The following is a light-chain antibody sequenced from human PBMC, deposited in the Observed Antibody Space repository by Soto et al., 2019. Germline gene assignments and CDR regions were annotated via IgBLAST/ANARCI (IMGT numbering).Light chain of an antibody. CDR2: GAS. CDR1: QSVSGR. CDR3: QQYDKWPPWT. Sequence: EVVMTQSPTTLSVSPGERATLSCRASQSVSGRLAWYQQKPGQAPRLLLYGASTRATGIPDRFTGSGSGTEFTLTISSLQSEDFAGYYCQQYDKWPPWTFGQGTKVEVK. J-gene: IGKJ1*01. V-gene: IGKV3-15*01.